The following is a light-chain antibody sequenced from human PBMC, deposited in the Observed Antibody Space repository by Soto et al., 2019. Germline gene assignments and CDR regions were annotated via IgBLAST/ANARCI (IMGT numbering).Light chain of an antibody. V-gene: IGLV2-14*01. J-gene: IGLJ3*02. CDR2: EVT. CDR1: SSDIGRFNY. Sequence: QYALTQPASVSGSPGQSITISCTGTSSDIGRFNYVSWYQQHPGKVPKLMIYEVTNRPSGVSNRFSGSKSGNTASLTISGLQAEDEADYYCSSHTNRNTQVFGGGTKLTVL. CDR3: SSHTNRNTQV.